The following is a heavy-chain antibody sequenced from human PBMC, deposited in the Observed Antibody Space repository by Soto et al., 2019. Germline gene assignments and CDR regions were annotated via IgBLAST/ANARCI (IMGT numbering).Heavy chain of an antibody. CDR2: IYYSGST. CDR1: GGSISSYY. CDR3: ARAGYGDYFDY. Sequence: QVQLQESGPGLVKPSETLSLTCTVSGGSISSYYWSWIRQPPGKGLEWIGYIYYSGSTNYNPSLMSRVTISVDTSKNQFALKLSSVTAADTAVYYCARAGYGDYFDYWGQGTLVTVSS. D-gene: IGHD4-17*01. J-gene: IGHJ4*02. V-gene: IGHV4-59*01.